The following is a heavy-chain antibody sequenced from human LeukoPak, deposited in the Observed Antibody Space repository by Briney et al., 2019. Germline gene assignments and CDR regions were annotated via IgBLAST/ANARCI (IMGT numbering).Heavy chain of an antibody. CDR3: ARSTMVRGTEPYYYMDV. V-gene: IGHV3-21*01. CDR2: ISSSSSYI. CDR1: GFTFTTFW. Sequence: GGSLRLSCATSGFTFTTFWMHWVRQAPGKGLEWVSSISSSSSYIYYADSVKGRFTISRDNAKNSLYLQMNSLRAEDTAVYYCARSTMVRGTEPYYYMDVWGKGTTVTISS. D-gene: IGHD3-10*01. J-gene: IGHJ6*03.